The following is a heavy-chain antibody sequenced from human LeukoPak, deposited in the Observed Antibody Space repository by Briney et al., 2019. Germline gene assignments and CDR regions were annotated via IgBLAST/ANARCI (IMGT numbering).Heavy chain of an antibody. CDR2: ISGSGGST. D-gene: IGHD3-22*01. J-gene: IGHJ4*02. Sequence: GGTLRLSCAASGFTFSSYGMSWVRQAPGKGLEWVSAISGSGGSTYYADSVKGRFTISRDNSKNTLYLQMNSLRAEDTAVYYCARPMYYYDSSGSLSNYFDYWGQGTLVTVSS. CDR1: GFTFSSYG. V-gene: IGHV3-23*01. CDR3: ARPMYYYDSSGSLSNYFDY.